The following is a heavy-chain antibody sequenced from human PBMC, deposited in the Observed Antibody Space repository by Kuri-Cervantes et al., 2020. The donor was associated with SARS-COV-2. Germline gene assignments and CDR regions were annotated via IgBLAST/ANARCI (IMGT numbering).Heavy chain of an antibody. CDR3: ARHPPEYYSLYYFDY. CDR1: SGSISSSSYY. J-gene: IGHJ4*02. Sequence: SETLSLTCTVSSGSISSSSYYWGWIRQPPGKGLEWIGSIYYSGSTYYNPSLKSRVTISVDTSKNQFSLRLSSVTAADTAVYYCARHPPEYYSLYYFDYWGQGTLVTVSS. D-gene: IGHD3-10*01. V-gene: IGHV4-39*01. CDR2: IYYSGST.